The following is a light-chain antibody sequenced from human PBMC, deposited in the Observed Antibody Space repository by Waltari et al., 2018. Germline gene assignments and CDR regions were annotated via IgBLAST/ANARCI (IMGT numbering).Light chain of an antibody. V-gene: IGKV3-15*01. Sequence: EVVMTQSPATLSVSPGERATLSCRASHSVKTNLAWYQQKPGQAPRLVIFDASTRATGIPARFSGSGSGTEFTLTISSLQPEDFATYFCQQSYTAPWTFGQGTQVEIK. CDR2: DAS. CDR3: QQSYTAPWT. CDR1: HSVKTN. J-gene: IGKJ1*01.